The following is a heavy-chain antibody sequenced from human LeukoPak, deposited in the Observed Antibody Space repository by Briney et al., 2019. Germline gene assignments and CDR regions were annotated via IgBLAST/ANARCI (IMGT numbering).Heavy chain of an antibody. J-gene: IGHJ3*02. CDR1: GYTFNNYG. D-gene: IGHD1-26*01. CDR3: ARGGRWELPRPYAFDI. Sequence: ASVKVSCKASGYTFNNYGIGWVRQAPGQGLEGMGRISVYNGHTNYAQNLQGRVTITTDTSTSTAYMELRSLRSDDTAVYYCARGGRWELPRPYAFDIWGQGTMVAVSS. V-gene: IGHV1-18*01. CDR2: ISVYNGHT.